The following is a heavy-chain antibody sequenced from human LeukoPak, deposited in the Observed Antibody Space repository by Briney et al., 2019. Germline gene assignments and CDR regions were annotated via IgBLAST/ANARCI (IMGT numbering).Heavy chain of an antibody. J-gene: IGHJ4*02. Sequence: GGSLRLSCAASGFTFSSHAMNWVRQAPGKGLEWVSNISGRSGSTYYADSVKGRFTISRDNSKNTLYLQMNSLRAEDTAVYYCAKSVGGTGDPVDYWGQGTLVIVSA. D-gene: IGHD6-19*01. V-gene: IGHV3-23*01. CDR2: ISGRSGST. CDR3: AKSVGGTGDPVDY. CDR1: GFTFSSHA.